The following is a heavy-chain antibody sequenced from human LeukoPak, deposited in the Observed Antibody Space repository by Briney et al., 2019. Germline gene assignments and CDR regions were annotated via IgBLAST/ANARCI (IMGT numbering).Heavy chain of an antibody. D-gene: IGHD6-6*01. CDR3: ARGRSIAARHWFDP. V-gene: IGHV1-8*01. CDR2: MNPNSGNT. CDR1: GYTFTSYD. J-gene: IGHJ5*02. Sequence: ASVKVSCKASGYTFTSYDINWVRQATGQGLEWMGWMNPNSGNTGYAKKFQGRVTMTRNTSISTAYMELSSLRSEDTAVYYCARGRSIAARHWFDPWGQGTLVTVSS.